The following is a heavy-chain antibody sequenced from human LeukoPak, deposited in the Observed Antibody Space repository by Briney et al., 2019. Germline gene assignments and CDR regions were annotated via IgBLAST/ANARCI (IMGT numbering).Heavy chain of an antibody. V-gene: IGHV4-61*02. CDR2: IYASGST. J-gene: IGHJ5*02. CDR1: GGSISSGRFC. D-gene: IGHD3-3*01. Sequence: PSQTLSLTCSVSGGSISSGRFCWNWIRQPAGKGLEWTGRIYASGSTNYNPSLKSRLTISLDTSKNQFSLNLSSVTAADTAVYYCAREDRHGMSGVVGFDPWGQGTLVTVSS. CDR3: AREDRHGMSGVVGFDP.